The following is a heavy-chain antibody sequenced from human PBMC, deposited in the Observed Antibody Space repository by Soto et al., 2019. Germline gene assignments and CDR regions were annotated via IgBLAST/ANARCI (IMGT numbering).Heavy chain of an antibody. V-gene: IGHV4-34*01. CDR3: ARGRIAARTRWFDP. Sequence: QVQLQQWGAGLLKPSETLSLTCAVYGGSFSGYYWSWIRQPPGKGLEWIGEINHSGSTNYNPSLKSRVTISVDTSKNQFSLKLSSVTAADTAVYYCARGRIAARTRWFDPWGQGTQVTVSS. D-gene: IGHD6-6*01. CDR1: GGSFSGYY. J-gene: IGHJ5*02. CDR2: INHSGST.